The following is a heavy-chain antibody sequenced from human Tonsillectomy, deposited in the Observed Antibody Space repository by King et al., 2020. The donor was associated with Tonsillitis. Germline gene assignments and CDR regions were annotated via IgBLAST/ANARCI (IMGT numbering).Heavy chain of an antibody. J-gene: IGHJ4*02. CDR3: AKNREYDFWSGYYFDF. D-gene: IGHD3-3*01. CDR1: RFTFSSYA. CDR2: ISGRGGST. V-gene: IGHV3-23*04. Sequence: QLVQSGGGLVQPGGSLRPSCAASRFTFSSYAISWVRQAPGKGLEWVSAISGRGGSTYYTDSVKGRFTISRDNSKNTLYLQMNSLRAEDTAVYYCAKNREYDFWSGYYFDFWGQGTLVTVSS.